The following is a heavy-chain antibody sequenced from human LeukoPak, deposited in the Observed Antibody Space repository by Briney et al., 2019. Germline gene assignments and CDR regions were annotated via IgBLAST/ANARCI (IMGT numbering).Heavy chain of an antibody. V-gene: IGHV1-2*06. D-gene: IGHD3-3*01. CDR1: GYTFIDYW. J-gene: IGHJ4*02. CDR2: ININSGGI. CDR3: ARDRDGGVGTIDY. Sequence: ASVKVSCKASGYTFIDYWIHWVRQAPGQGLEWMGRININSGGINYAQKFQGRVIMTRATSISTAYMELSRLRFADTAVYYCARDRDGGVGTIDYWGQGTLVPVSS.